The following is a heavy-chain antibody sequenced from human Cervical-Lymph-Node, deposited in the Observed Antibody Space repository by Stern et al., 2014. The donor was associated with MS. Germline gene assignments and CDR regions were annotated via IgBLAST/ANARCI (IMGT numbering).Heavy chain of an antibody. CDR2: IYYSGST. V-gene: IGHV4-39*01. D-gene: IGHD3-10*01. CDR1: GGSISSSSYY. Sequence: VQLEESGPGLVKPSETLSLTCTVSGGSISSSSYYWGWIRQPPGKGLEWIGSIYYSGSTYYNPSLKSRVTISVDTSKTHFSLRLSPVTAADTAVYYCARHLEWFGGYWGQGTLVTVSS. CDR3: ARHLEWFGGY. J-gene: IGHJ4*02.